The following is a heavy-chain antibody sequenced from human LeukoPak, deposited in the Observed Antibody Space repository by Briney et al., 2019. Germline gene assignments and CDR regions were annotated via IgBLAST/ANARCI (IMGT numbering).Heavy chain of an antibody. CDR2: INYNGST. Sequence: TETLSLTCTVSRVSISSYYWSWIRQPPGKGLEWIGHINYNGSTNYNPSLKSRVTMSVDASKNQFSLKLSSVTAADTAVYYCARRPSILYYYYGMDVWGQGTTVTVPS. V-gene: IGHV4-59*08. J-gene: IGHJ6*02. D-gene: IGHD3-10*01. CDR3: ARRPSILYYYYGMDV. CDR1: RVSISSYY.